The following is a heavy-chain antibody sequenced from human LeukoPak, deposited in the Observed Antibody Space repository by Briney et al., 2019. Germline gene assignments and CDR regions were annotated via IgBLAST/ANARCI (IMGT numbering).Heavy chain of an antibody. CDR3: ARELNDYGGKGGWFDP. V-gene: IGHV1-2*04. J-gene: IGHJ5*02. CDR1: GYTFTGYY. D-gene: IGHD4-23*01. Sequence: GGSVKVSCKASGYTFTGYYMHWVRQAPGQGLEWMGWINPNSGDTNYAQKFQGWVTMTRDTSINTAYMELSRLGFDDTAMYYCARELNDYGGKGGWFDPWGQGTLVTVSS. CDR2: INPNSGDT.